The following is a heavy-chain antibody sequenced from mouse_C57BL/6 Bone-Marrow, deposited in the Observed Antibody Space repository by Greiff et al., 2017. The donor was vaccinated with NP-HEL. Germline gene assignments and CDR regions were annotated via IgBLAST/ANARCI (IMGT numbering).Heavy chain of an antibody. CDR2: IYPRSGNT. Sequence: VKLQESGAELARPGASVKLSCKASGYTFTSYGISWVKQRTGQGLEWIGEIYPRSGNTYYNEKFKGKATLTADKSSSTAYMELRSLTSEDSAVYFCARSPHYYYGSNPFDYWGQGTTLTVSS. CDR3: ARSPHYYYGSNPFDY. J-gene: IGHJ2*01. D-gene: IGHD1-1*01. V-gene: IGHV1-81*01. CDR1: GYTFTSYG.